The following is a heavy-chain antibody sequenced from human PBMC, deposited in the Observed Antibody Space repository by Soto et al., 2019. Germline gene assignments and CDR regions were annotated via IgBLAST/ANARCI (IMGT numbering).Heavy chain of an antibody. CDR3: ATGPFAEAPGHFGWILFPRLRFDY. CDR2: FDPEDGET. Sequence: ASVKVSCKVSGYTLTELSMHWVRQAPGKGLEWMGGFDPEDGETIYAQKFQGRVTMTEDTSTDTAYMELSSLRSEDTAVYYCATGPFAEAPGHFGWILFPRLRFDYWGQGALVTVSS. V-gene: IGHV1-24*01. J-gene: IGHJ4*02. D-gene: IGHD3-9*01. CDR1: GYTLTELS.